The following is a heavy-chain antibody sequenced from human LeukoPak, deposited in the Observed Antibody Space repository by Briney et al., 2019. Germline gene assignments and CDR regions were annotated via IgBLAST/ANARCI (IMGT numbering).Heavy chain of an antibody. CDR2: ISSSSSTI. CDR1: GFTFSSYS. J-gene: IGHJ5*02. V-gene: IGHV3-48*01. D-gene: IGHD3-3*01. Sequence: GGSLRLSCAASGFTFSSYSMNWVRQAPGMGLEWVSYISSSSSTIYYADSVKGRFTISRDNSKNSLYLQMNSLRAEDTAVYYCAKQEIYDFWSGYYSNWFDPWGQGTLVTVSS. CDR3: AKQEIYDFWSGYYSNWFDP.